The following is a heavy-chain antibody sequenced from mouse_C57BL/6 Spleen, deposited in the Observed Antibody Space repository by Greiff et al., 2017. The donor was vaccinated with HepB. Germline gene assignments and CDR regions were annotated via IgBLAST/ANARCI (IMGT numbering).Heavy chain of an antibody. D-gene: IGHD3-2*02. V-gene: IGHV1-72*01. CDR2: IDPNSGGT. CDR1: GYTFTSYW. J-gene: IGHJ2*01. Sequence: VQLQQSGAELVKPGASVKLSCKASGYTFTSYWMHWVKQRPGRGLEWIGRIDPNSGGTKYNEKFKSKATLTVDKPSSTAYMQLSSLTSEDSAVDTGARSKTAQATGYLDYWGQGTTLTVSS. CDR3: ARSKTAQATGYLDY.